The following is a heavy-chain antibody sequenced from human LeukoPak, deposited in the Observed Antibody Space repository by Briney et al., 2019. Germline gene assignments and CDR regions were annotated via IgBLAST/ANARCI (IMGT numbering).Heavy chain of an antibody. CDR1: GFTFSSYA. CDR3: AKDLGYYDSSGYYFGDY. CDR2: ISGSGGST. D-gene: IGHD3-22*01. Sequence: GGSLRLSCAASGFTFSSYAMSWVRQAPGKGLEWVSAISGSGGSTYYADPVKGRSTISRDNSKTTLYLQMNSLRAEDTAVYYCAKDLGYYDSSGYYFGDYWGQGTLVTVSS. V-gene: IGHV3-23*01. J-gene: IGHJ4*02.